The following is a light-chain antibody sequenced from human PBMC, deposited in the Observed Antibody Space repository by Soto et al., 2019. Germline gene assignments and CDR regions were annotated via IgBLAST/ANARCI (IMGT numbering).Light chain of an antibody. CDR1: QSVSSSY. CDR3: QQYGSSSWT. J-gene: IGKJ1*01. Sequence: DIVLTQAPGTLSLYPGERATLSCRASQSVSSSYLAWYQQKFGQAPRLLIYGASSRATGIPDRFSGSGSGTDFTLTISRLEPEDFAVYYCQQYGSSSWTFGQGTKVDIK. V-gene: IGKV3-20*01. CDR2: GAS.